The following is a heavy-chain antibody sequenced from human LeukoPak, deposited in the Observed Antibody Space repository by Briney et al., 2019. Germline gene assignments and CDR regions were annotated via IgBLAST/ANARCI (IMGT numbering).Heavy chain of an antibody. J-gene: IGHJ6*02. D-gene: IGHD3-3*01. CDR3: ARIPYDFWSGSYYYYGMDV. CDR1: GGTFSSYA. V-gene: IGHV1-2*06. CDR2: INPNSGGT. Sequence: ASVKVSCKASGGTFSSYAISWVRQAPGQGLEWMGRINPNSGGTNYAQKFQGRVTMTRDTSISTAYMELSRLRSDDTAVYYCARIPYDFWSGSYYYYGMDVWGQGTTVTVSS.